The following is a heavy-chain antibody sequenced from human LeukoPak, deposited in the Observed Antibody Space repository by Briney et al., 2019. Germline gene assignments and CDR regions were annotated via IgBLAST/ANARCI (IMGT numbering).Heavy chain of an antibody. CDR1: GFTFSSYA. Sequence: GGSLRLSCVASGFTFSSYAMSWVRQAPGKGLEWVSAISGSGVTTHYAGSVKGRFSISRDNSKNTLYLEMNSLRAEDTALYYCAKKVVVGATSPYSDFQDWGQGTLVTVSS. CDR3: AKKVVVGATSPYSDFQD. V-gene: IGHV3-23*01. D-gene: IGHD1-26*01. CDR2: ISGSGVTT. J-gene: IGHJ1*01.